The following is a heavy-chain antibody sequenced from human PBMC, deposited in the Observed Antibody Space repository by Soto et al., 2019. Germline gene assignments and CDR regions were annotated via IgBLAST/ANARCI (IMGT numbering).Heavy chain of an antibody. Sequence: PSVKVSCKASGGTFSSYAISWVRQAPGQGLEWMGGIIPIFGTANYAQKFQGRVTITADESTSTAYMELSSLRSEDTAVYYCATSGPGATVWGSSFGYWGQGTLVTVSS. CDR3: ATSGPGATVWGSSFGY. D-gene: IGHD3-16*01. CDR1: GGTFSSYA. V-gene: IGHV1-69*13. J-gene: IGHJ4*02. CDR2: IIPIFGTA.